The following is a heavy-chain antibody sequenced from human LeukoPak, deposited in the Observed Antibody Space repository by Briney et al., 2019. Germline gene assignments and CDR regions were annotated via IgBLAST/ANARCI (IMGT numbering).Heavy chain of an antibody. CDR2: IIPILGIA. CDR1: VGTFSSYA. D-gene: IGHD6-13*01. Sequence: SVKVSCKASVGTFSSYAISWVRQAPGQGLEWMGRIIPILGIANYAQKFQGRVTITADKSTSTAYMELSSLRSEDTAVYYCARGAAAAGTEYFQHWGQGTLVTVSS. CDR3: ARGAAAAGTEYFQH. V-gene: IGHV1-69*04. J-gene: IGHJ1*01.